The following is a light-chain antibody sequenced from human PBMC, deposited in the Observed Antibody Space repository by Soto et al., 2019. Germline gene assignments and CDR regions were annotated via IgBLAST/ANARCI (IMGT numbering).Light chain of an antibody. V-gene: IGLV2-14*01. CDR1: SSDIGYYNY. J-gene: IGLJ1*01. CDR2: EVT. CDR3: TSCTSSATPSV. Sequence: QSVLTQPASVSGSPGQPITISCTGTSSDIGYYNYVSWYQQHPGKAPKLIIYEVTNRPSGVSNRFSGSKSGNTASLTISGLQAEDEADYYCTSCTSSATPSVFGTGTKVTVL.